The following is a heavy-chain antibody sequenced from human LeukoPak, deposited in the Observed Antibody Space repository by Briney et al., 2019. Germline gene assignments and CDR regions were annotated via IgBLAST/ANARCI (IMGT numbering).Heavy chain of an antibody. CDR1: GFTFSNAW. Sequence: GGSLRLSCAASGFTFSNAWMSWVRQAPGKGLEWVGRIKSKTDGGTTDYAARVKGRFTISRDDSKNTLYLQMNSLKTEDTAVYYCTTLRVVGASLGGYWGQGTLVTVSS. CDR3: TTLRVVGASLGGY. V-gene: IGHV3-15*01. J-gene: IGHJ4*02. D-gene: IGHD1-26*01. CDR2: IKSKTDGGTT.